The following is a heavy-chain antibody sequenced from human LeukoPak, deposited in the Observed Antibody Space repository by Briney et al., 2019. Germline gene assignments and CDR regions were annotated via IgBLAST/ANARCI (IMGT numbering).Heavy chain of an antibody. V-gene: IGHV3-9*01. Sequence: GGSLRLSCAASGFSFDNYAMHWVRQTPGKGLEWVSGISWNSGSIAYADSVKGRFTISRDNAKNSLHLQMNSLRAEDTALYYCVKDTSGWDKYYYFDYWGQGTLVTVSS. CDR3: VKDTSGWDKYYYFDY. CDR2: ISWNSGSI. J-gene: IGHJ4*02. D-gene: IGHD6-19*01. CDR1: GFSFDNYA.